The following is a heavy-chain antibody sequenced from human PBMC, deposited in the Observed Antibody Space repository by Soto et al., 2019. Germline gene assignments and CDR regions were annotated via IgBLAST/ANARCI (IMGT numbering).Heavy chain of an antibody. J-gene: IGHJ5*02. Sequence: ASVKVSCKSSGYTFTSYGISWVRQAPGQGLEWMGWISAYNGNTSYAQKFQGRVTMTRDTSTSTVYLELSSLRSEDTAVYYCARDYYAFWTAGFNWFDPWGQGTLVTVSS. CDR3: ARDYYAFWTAGFNWFDP. V-gene: IGHV1-18*01. CDR2: ISAYNGNT. CDR1: GYTFTSYG. D-gene: IGHD3-3*01.